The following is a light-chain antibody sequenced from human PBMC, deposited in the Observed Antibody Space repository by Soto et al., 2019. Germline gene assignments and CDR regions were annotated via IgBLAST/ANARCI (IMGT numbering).Light chain of an antibody. CDR2: DDS. CDR1: NIGRKR. CDR3: QVWDTVTNVI. Sequence: SYVVTQPPSVSVAPGQTARITCGGDNIGRKRVHWYQQKPGQAPVLVVYDDSDRPSGIPERFSGSNSGNTATLTISRVEAADEADYYCQVWDTVTNVIFGGGTQLTVL. V-gene: IGLV3-21*02. J-gene: IGLJ2*01.